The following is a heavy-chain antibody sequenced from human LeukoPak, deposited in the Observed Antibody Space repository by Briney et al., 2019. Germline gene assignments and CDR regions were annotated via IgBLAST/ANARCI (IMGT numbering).Heavy chain of an antibody. CDR3: ARGPYYYDSSGYYWGSFDY. J-gene: IGHJ4*02. Sequence: ASVKVSCKSSGGTFSSYAISWVRQAPGQGLEWMGGIIPIFGTANYAQKFQGRVTITADESTSTAYMELSSLRSEDTAVYYCARGPYYYDSSGYYWGSFDYWGQGTLVTVSS. CDR1: GGTFSSYA. V-gene: IGHV1-69*13. D-gene: IGHD3-22*01. CDR2: IIPIFGTA.